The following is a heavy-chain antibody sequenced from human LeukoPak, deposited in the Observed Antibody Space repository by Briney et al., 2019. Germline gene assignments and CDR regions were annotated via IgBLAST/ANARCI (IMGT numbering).Heavy chain of an antibody. Sequence: PGGSLRPSCAASGFTVSSNYMSWVRQAPGKGLEWVSVIYSGGSTYYADSVKGRFTISRDNSKNTLYLQMNSLRAEDTAVYYCARSPPLRSGYYYDSSGYYNDYWGQGTLVTVSS. CDR2: IYSGGST. CDR3: ARSPPLRSGYYYDSSGYYNDY. CDR1: GFTVSSNY. V-gene: IGHV3-53*01. D-gene: IGHD3-22*01. J-gene: IGHJ4*02.